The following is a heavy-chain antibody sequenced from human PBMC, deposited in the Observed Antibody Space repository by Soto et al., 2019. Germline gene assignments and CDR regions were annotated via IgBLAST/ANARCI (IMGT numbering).Heavy chain of an antibody. J-gene: IGHJ6*02. V-gene: IGHV1-69*01. D-gene: IGHD6-19*01. CDR1: GGTFSSYA. CDR3: ARGGPNGVNAGIAVAGSRYYYYGMDV. Sequence: QVQLVQSGAEVKKPGSSVKVSCKASGGTFSSYAISWVRQAPGQGLEWMGGIIPIFGTANYAQKFQGRVTLTADESRSTAYMEMRSMRSEDTAVYYCARGGPNGVNAGIAVAGSRYYYYGMDVWGQGTTVTVFS. CDR2: IIPIFGTA.